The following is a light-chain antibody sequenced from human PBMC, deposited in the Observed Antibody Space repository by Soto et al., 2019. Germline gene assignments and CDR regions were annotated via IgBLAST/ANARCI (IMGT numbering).Light chain of an antibody. J-gene: IGLJ2*01. V-gene: IGLV2-14*03. Sequence: QSALTQPASVSGSPGQSITISCTGTSSDVGSYEYVSWYQQHPGKAPKLIIYDFTIRPSGVSNRFSGSKSGNTAPLTISGLQAEDEADYYCSSYTSSSSVVFGGGTKVTVL. CDR3: SSYTSSSSVV. CDR2: DFT. CDR1: SSDVGSYEY.